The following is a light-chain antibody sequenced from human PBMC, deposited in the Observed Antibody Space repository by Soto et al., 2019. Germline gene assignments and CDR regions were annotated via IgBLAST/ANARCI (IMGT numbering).Light chain of an antibody. J-gene: IGLJ2*01. CDR3: SSYTSSSPSVV. CDR1: SSDVGGYNY. V-gene: IGLV2-14*01. Sequence: QSALTQPASVSGSPGQSITISCTGTSSDVGGYNYVSWYQQHPGKAPKLMIYDVSNRPSGVSNRFSGSKSGNTASLTISGLQAEDEAEYYYSSYTSSSPSVVFGGGTKLTVL. CDR2: DVS.